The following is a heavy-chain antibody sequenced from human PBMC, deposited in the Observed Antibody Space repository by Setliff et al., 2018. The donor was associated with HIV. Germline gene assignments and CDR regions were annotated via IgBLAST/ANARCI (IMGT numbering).Heavy chain of an antibody. J-gene: IGHJ5*02. CDR1: GYTFINYY. CDR2: IHPSGGST. D-gene: IGHD2-15*01. CDR3: ARVRYCSGGSCYGGEYWFDP. Sequence: ASVKVSCKTSGYTFINYYIHWVRQAPGQGLEWMGVIHPSGGSTSYAQSFQDRVTMTRDTSTSTVYMELSSLRSEDTAVYYCARVRYCSGGSCYGGEYWFDPWGQGTLVTVSS. V-gene: IGHV1-46*01.